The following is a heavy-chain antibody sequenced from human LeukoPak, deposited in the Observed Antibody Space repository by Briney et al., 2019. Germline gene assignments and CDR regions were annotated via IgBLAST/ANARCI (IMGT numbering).Heavy chain of an antibody. V-gene: IGHV1-58*02. J-gene: IGHJ2*01. CDR1: GFTFTSSA. Sequence: GASVKVSCKASGFTFTSSAMQGVRQARGQRLEGIGCIVVGSGNTNYAQKFQERVTITRDMSTSTAYMELSSLRSEDTAVYYCAADPSHDSRGKYWYFDLWGRGTLVTVSS. D-gene: IGHD3-22*01. CDR3: AADPSHDSRGKYWYFDL. CDR2: IVVGSGNT.